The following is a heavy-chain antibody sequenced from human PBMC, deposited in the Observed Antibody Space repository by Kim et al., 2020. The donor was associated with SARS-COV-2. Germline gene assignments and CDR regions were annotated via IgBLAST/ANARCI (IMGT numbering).Heavy chain of an antibody. CDR3: ARGGCTATSCLDS. D-gene: IGHD2-2*01. J-gene: IGHJ4*02. Sequence: SCADSGKGRFTISRDSAENTLYVRMDRLRAEDTAVYYCARGGCTATSCLDSWGQGTLVTVSS. V-gene: IGHV3-74*01.